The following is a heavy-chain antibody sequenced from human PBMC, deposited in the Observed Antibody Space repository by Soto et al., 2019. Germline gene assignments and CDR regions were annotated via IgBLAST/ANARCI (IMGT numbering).Heavy chain of an antibody. CDR2: IYYSGST. J-gene: IGHJ5*02. V-gene: IGHV4-59*01. Sequence: PSETLSLTCTVSGGSISSYYWSWIRQPPGKGLEWIGYIYYSGSTNYNPSLKSRVTISVDTSRNQFSLKLSSVTAADTAVYYCARAGYCSGFDCGWFDPWGQGTLVTVSS. D-gene: IGHD2-15*01. CDR1: GGSISSYY. CDR3: ARAGYCSGFDCGWFDP.